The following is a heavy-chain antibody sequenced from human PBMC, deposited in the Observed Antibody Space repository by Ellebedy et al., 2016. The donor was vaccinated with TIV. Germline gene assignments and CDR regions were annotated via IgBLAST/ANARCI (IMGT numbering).Heavy chain of an antibody. CDR3: ARGAGSGTYLVDY. CDR2: MSYDGYNI. D-gene: IGHD3-10*01. V-gene: IGHV3-30-3*01. CDR1: GFPFSSYS. J-gene: IGHJ4*02. Sequence: GESLKISXAASGFPFSSYSLHWVRQAPGQGLEWVALMSYDGYNIQYADSVKGRFTISRDNSKSTLFLQMNSLRPDDTAVYFCARGAGSGTYLVDYWGQGTLVTVSS.